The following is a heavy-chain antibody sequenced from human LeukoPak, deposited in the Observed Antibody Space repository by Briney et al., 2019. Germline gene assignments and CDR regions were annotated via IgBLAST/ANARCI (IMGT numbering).Heavy chain of an antibody. CDR2: IYYSGST. V-gene: IGHV4-59*01. Sequence: PSETLSLTCTVSGGSISSYYWSWIRQPPGKGLEWIGYIYYSGSTNYNPSLKSRVTISVDTSKNQFSLKLSSVTAADTAVYFCARESRVGNTGYYFDYWGQGTLVTVSS. J-gene: IGHJ4*02. D-gene: IGHD3-9*01. CDR3: ARESRVGNTGYYFDY. CDR1: GGSISSYY.